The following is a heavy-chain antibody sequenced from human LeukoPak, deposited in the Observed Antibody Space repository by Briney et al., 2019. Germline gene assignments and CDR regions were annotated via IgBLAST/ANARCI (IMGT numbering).Heavy chain of an antibody. V-gene: IGHV4-59*01. CDR1: GGSISSYH. CDR3: ASLSYGDYDGVY. Sequence: SETLSLTCTVSGGSISSYHWSWIRQPPGKGLEWIGYISYSRSANYNPSLKSRVTISVDTSKNQFSLKLSSVTAADTAVYYCASLSYGDYDGVYWGQGTLVTVSS. J-gene: IGHJ4*02. D-gene: IGHD4-17*01. CDR2: ISYSRSA.